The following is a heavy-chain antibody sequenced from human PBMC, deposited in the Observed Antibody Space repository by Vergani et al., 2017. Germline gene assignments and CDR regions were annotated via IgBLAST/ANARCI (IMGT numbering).Heavy chain of an antibody. CDR1: GGSISSSNW. CDR3: ARAPRDNYYDSSGEWEEAFDI. CDR2: IYHSGST. D-gene: IGHD3-22*01. Sequence: QVQLQESGPGLVKPSGTLSLTCAVSGGSISSSNWWSWVRQPPGKGLEWIGEIYHSGSTNYNPSLKSRVTISVDKSKNQFSLKLSSVTAADTAVYYCARAPRDNYYDSSGEWEEAFDIWGQGTMVTVSS. J-gene: IGHJ3*02. V-gene: IGHV4-4*02.